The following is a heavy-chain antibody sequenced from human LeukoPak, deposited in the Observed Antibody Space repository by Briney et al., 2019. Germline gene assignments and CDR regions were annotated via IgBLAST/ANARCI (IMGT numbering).Heavy chain of an antibody. V-gene: IGHV1-46*01. J-gene: IGHJ4*02. D-gene: IGHD2-8*01. CDR2: IYPRDGST. Sequence: ASVKVSCKASGYTFTSNYIHWVRQAPGQGLEWMGMIYPRDGSTSYAQKFQGRVTVTRDTSTSTVHMELSGLRSEDTAVYYCARDLGYCTNGVCHTRFDYWGQGTLVAVSS. CDR3: ARDLGYCTNGVCHTRFDY. CDR1: GYTFTSNY.